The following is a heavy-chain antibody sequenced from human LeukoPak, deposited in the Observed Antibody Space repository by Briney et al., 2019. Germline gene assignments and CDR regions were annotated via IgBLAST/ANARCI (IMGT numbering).Heavy chain of an antibody. D-gene: IGHD6-19*01. CDR3: ARGEAVAGKNFDY. Sequence: SETLSLTCTVSGGSISSYYWSWIRQPPGKGLEWIGYIYYSGSANYNPSLKSRVTISVDTSKNQFSLKLSSVTAADTAVYYCARGEAVAGKNFDYWGQGTLVTVSS. CDR2: IYYSGSA. V-gene: IGHV4-59*01. CDR1: GGSISSYY. J-gene: IGHJ4*02.